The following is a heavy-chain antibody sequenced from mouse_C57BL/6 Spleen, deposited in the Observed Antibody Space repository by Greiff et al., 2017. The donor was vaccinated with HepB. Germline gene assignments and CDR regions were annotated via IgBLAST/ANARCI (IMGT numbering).Heavy chain of an antibody. V-gene: IGHV1-64*01. CDR3: ARSQVTVYYFDY. CDR1: GYTLTSYW. J-gene: IGHJ2*01. Sequence: QVQLQQSGAELVKPGASVKLSCKASGYTLTSYWMHWVKQRPGQGLEWIGMIHPNSGSTNYNEKFKRKATLTVDKSSSTAYMQLSSLTSEDSAVYYCARSQVTVYYFDYWGQGTTLTVSS. D-gene: IGHD2-1*01. CDR2: IHPNSGST.